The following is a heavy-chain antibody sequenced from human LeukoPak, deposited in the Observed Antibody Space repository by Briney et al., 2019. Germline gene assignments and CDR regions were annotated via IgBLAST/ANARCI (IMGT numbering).Heavy chain of an antibody. CDR2: IYYSGST. D-gene: IGHD3-3*01. CDR3: ARRDRITISDAFDI. V-gene: IGHV4-39*01. J-gene: IGHJ3*02. CDR1: GGSISSSSYY. Sequence: SETLSLTCTVSGGSISSSSYYWGWIRQPPGKGLEWIGSIYYSGSTYYNPSLKSRVTISVDTSKNQFSLKLSSVTAADTAVYYCARRDRITISDAFDIWGQGTMVTVSS.